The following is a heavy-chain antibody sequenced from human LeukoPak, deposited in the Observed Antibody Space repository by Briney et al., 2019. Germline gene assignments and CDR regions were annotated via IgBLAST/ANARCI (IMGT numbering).Heavy chain of an antibody. CDR3: ALLSGHDAFDI. CDR2: INPNSGGT. J-gene: IGHJ3*02. CDR1: GGTFSSHV. D-gene: IGHD6-25*01. Sequence: ASVKVSCKASGGTFSSHVISWVRQAPGQGLEWMGRINPNSGGTNYAQKFQGRVTMTRDTSISTAYMELSRLRSDDTAVYYCALLSGHDAFDIWGQGTMVTVSS. V-gene: IGHV1-2*06.